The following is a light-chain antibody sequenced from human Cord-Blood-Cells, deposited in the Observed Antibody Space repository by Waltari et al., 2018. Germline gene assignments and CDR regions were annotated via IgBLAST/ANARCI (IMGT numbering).Light chain of an antibody. CDR3: SSYTSSSTFEV. J-gene: IGLJ3*02. CDR1: SSDVGGYNY. Sequence: QSALTQPASVSGSPGQSITISCTGTSSDVGGYNYVSWYQQHPGKAPKLMIYDVSKRPSGVSIRFPGSKSGNTASLTISGLQAEDEADYYCSSYTSSSTFEVFGGGTKLTVL. V-gene: IGLV2-14*01. CDR2: DVS.